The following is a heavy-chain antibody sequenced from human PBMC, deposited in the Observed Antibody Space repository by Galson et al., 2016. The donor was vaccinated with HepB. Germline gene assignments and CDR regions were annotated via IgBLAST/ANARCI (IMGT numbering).Heavy chain of an antibody. D-gene: IGHD4-23*01. Sequence: SLRLSCAASGFTFSNYGMHWVRQTPGKGLEWVALIWYDGSKKYYADSVKGRFTISRDNSKNTLYLQMDNLGAEDTALYFCVRDNFADYWGQGTLVTVSS. V-gene: IGHV3-33*01. CDR3: VRDNFADY. CDR2: IWYDGSKK. J-gene: IGHJ4*02. CDR1: GFTFSNYG.